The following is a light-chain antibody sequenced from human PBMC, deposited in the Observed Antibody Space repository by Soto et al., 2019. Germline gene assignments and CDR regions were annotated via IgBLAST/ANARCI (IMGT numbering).Light chain of an antibody. Sequence: DIQLTQSPSSLSASVGDRVTITCRASRTISDWLAWYQLRPGKAPKLLIYRASRLESGVPSRISGSGSGTEFTLTISSLQPDDFATYYCQHYNSYGTFGQGTKWIS. J-gene: IGKJ1*01. CDR1: RTISDW. V-gene: IGKV1-5*03. CDR3: QHYNSYGT. CDR2: RAS.